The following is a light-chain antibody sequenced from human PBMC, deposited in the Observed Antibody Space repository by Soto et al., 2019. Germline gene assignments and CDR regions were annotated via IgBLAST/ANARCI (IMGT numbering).Light chain of an antibody. V-gene: IGKV3-20*01. CDR1: QSVSSSY. CDR2: DVS. CDR3: QQDGSSPT. J-gene: IGKJ1*01. Sequence: EIVLTQSPGTLSLSPGERATLSCRSSQSVSSSYLAWYQQKPGQAPRLLIDDVSSRATGIPDRFSGSGSGTDFTLTISRLEPEDFAVYYCQQDGSSPTFGQGTKVEIK.